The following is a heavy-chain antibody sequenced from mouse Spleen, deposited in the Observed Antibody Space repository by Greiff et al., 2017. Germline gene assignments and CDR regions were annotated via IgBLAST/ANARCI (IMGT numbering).Heavy chain of an antibody. V-gene: IGHV1-59*01. Sequence: VQLQQPGAELVRPGTSVKLSCKASGYTFTSYWMHWVKQRPGQGLEWIGVIDPSDSYTNYNQKFKGKATLTVDTSSSTAYMQLSSLTSEDSAVYYCARFLDYDGAPFDYWGQGTTLTVSS. CDR1: GYTFTSYW. CDR2: IDPSDSYT. D-gene: IGHD2-4*01. J-gene: IGHJ2*01. CDR3: ARFLDYDGAPFDY.